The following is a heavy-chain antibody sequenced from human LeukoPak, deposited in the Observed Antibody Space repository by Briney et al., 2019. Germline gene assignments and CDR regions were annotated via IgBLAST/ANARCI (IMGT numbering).Heavy chain of an antibody. CDR1: GVSVSSGSYY. Sequence: SEPLSLTCTVSGVSVSSGSYYWSWIRQPPGPGLERLANMYYSGSTNYNPSLKSRVTISVNTSKNQFSLRLSSVTAADTAVYYCARDIYGYSDYWGQGTLVTVSS. D-gene: IGHD5-18*01. J-gene: IGHJ4*02. CDR3: ARDIYGYSDY. V-gene: IGHV4-61*01. CDR2: MYYSGST.